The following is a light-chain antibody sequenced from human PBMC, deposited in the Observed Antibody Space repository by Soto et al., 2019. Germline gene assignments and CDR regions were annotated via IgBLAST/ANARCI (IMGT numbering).Light chain of an antibody. V-gene: IGKV3-20*01. CDR3: QQYGSSPLT. CDR2: GAS. J-gene: IGKJ4*01. CDR1: QSISNY. Sequence: EIVLTQSPATLSLSPGETATLSCRASQSISNYLAWYQHKPGQAPRLLIYGASSRATGIPDRFSGSGSGTDFTLTISRLEPEDFAVYYCQQYGSSPLTFGGGTKVDIK.